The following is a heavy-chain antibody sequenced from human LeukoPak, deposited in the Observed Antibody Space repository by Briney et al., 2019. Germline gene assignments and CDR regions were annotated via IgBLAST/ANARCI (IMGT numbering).Heavy chain of an antibody. Sequence: PGGSLRLSCAASGLTFRNYGMNWVRQAPGKGLEWVGHIRSKADGGTPDYIAPVKGRFTISRDDSKDTLYLQMNSLNTEDTAMYYCTTRSPARYCSDGACYSSADYWGQGTLVTVSS. V-gene: IGHV3-15*07. D-gene: IGHD2-15*01. CDR3: TTRSPARYCSDGACYSSADY. CDR1: GLTFRNYG. CDR2: IRSKADGGTP. J-gene: IGHJ4*02.